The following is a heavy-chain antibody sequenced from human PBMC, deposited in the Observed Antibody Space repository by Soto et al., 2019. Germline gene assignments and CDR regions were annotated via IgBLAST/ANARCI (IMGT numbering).Heavy chain of an antibody. CDR3: ARHYSSGSRNWFDP. CDR2: IYYSGST. V-gene: IGHV4-39*01. J-gene: IGHJ5*02. CDR1: GGSINSSSYF. Sequence: SETLSLTCSVSGGSINSSSYFWGWGRQPPGKGLEWNGSIYYSGSTYYNPSLRSRVTISVDTSKNQFSLKLSSVTAADTAVFYCARHYSSGSRNWFDPWGQGTLVTVSS. D-gene: IGHD6-19*01.